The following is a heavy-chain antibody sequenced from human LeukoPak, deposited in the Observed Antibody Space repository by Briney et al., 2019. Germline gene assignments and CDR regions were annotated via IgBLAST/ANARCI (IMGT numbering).Heavy chain of an antibody. CDR1: GYTFTSYY. CDR3: ARPRRYSSGRDSFDY. J-gene: IGHJ4*02. D-gene: IGHD6-19*01. Sequence: ASVKVSCKPSGYTFTSYYMHWVRQAPGQGREWMGIINPSGGSTSYAQKFQGRVTMTRDTSTSTVYMELSSLRSEDTAVYYCARPRRYSSGRDSFDYWGQGTLVTVSS. V-gene: IGHV1-46*01. CDR2: INPSGGST.